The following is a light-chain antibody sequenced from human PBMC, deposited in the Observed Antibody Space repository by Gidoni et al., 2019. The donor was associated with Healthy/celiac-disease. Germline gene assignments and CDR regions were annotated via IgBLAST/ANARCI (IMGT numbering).Light chain of an antibody. J-gene: IGKJ3*01. Sequence: DIVMTQSPDSLAVSLGERATINCKSSQSVLYRSDNKNYLAWYQQKPGQPPKLLIYWASTRESGVPDRFSGSGSGKDFTLTISGLQAEDVAVYYCQQYYSTPLFTFGPGTKVDI. V-gene: IGKV4-1*01. CDR2: WAS. CDR1: QSVLYRSDNKNY. CDR3: QQYYSTPLFT.